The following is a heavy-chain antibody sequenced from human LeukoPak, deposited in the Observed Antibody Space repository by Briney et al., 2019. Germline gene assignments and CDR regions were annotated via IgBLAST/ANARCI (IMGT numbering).Heavy chain of an antibody. J-gene: IGHJ4*02. CDR3: ARVPTYYYDSSGYTLEY. V-gene: IGHV1-69*05. Sequence: GASVKVSCKASGGTFSSYAISWVRHAPGQGLEWMGGIIPIFGTANYAQKFQGRVTITTDESTSTAYMELSSLRSEDTAVYYCARVPTYYYDSSGYTLEYWGQGTLVTVSS. CDR2: IIPIFGTA. D-gene: IGHD3-22*01. CDR1: GGTFSSYA.